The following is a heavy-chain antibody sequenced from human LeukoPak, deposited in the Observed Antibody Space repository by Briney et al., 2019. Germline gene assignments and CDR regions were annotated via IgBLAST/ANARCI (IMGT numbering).Heavy chain of an antibody. D-gene: IGHD1-26*01. CDR3: ARDKIVGATHFDS. Sequence: GGSLRLSCAASGFTFSSYWMSWVRQAPGKGLEWVANMRQDGGEIYYVDSVKGRFTISRDNAKNSLHLEMNSLRAEDAAVYYCARDKIVGATHFDSWGQGTLVTVSS. J-gene: IGHJ4*02. V-gene: IGHV3-7*01. CDR2: MRQDGGEI. CDR1: GFTFSSYW.